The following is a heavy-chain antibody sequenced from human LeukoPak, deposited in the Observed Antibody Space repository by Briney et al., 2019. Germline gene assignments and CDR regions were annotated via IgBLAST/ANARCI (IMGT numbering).Heavy chain of an antibody. CDR1: GFNFDNYG. J-gene: IGHJ4*02. D-gene: IGHD3-3*01. CDR3: AKDRAIFDY. CDR2: ISNDETNK. V-gene: IGHV3-30*18. Sequence: GGSLRLSCAASGFNFDNYGMHWVRQAPGKGLEWVAVISNDETNKYYADSVKGRFTISRDNSGNTLYLQMNSLRVEDTAVYYCAKDRAIFDYWGQGTLVTVSS.